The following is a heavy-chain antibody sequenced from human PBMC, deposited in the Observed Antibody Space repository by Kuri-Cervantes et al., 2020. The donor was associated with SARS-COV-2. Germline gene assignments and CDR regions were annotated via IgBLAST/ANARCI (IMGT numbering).Heavy chain of an antibody. CDR1: GGTFNSFG. Sequence: SVKVSCKASGGTFNSFGFTWVRQAPGRGLEWMGQILPVFGTTTYAQRFQGRVAITADESSTTAYMDLNSLRSDDTAVHFCARGRLKYNNGLGFHYFDDWGQGTLVTVSS. CDR2: ILPVFGTT. D-gene: IGHD3-10*01. CDR3: ARGRLKYNNGLGFHYFDD. J-gene: IGHJ4*02. V-gene: IGHV1-69*13.